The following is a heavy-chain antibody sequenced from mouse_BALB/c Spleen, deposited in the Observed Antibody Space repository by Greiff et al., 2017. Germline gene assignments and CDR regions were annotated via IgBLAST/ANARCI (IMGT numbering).Heavy chain of an antibody. CDR3: AKKGYGSSYGYFDV. J-gene: IGHJ1*01. Sequence: VQGVESGPSLVQPSQSLSITCTVSGFSLTSYGVHWVRQSPGKGLEWLGVIWRGGSTDYNAAFMSRLSITKDNSKSQVFFKMNSLQADDTAIYYCAKKGYGSSYGYFDVWGAGTTVTVSS. CDR1: GFSLTSYG. D-gene: IGHD1-1*01. CDR2: IWRGGST. V-gene: IGHV2-5-1*01.